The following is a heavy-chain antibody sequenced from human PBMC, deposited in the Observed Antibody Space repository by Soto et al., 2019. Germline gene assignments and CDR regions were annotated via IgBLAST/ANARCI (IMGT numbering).Heavy chain of an antibody. CDR3: ATGGSFYTY. CDR1: GLTLSSAW. J-gene: IGHJ4*02. D-gene: IGHD1-26*01. CDR2: MRSKTDGGTT. V-gene: IGHV3-15*01. Sequence: EVQLVESGGGLVKPGESLRLSCAVSGLTLSSAWMSWVRQAPGKGLEWVGRMRSKTDGGTTDYAAPVKGRFTISRDESKNTLYLQMNSLKTEDTAVYYCATGGSFYTYWGQGTLVTVSS.